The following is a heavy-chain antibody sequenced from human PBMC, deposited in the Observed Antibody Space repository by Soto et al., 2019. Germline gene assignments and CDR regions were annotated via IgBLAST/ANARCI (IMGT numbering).Heavy chain of an antibody. V-gene: IGHV4-4*02. Sequence: QVQLQESGPGLVKPSGTLSLTCAVSGGSISSSNWWSWVRQPPGKGLEWIGEIYHSGSTNYTPSLQRRVTISVDKSTPQFSLELSSVTAADTAVYYCAREPYGGYNGYGYWGQGTLVTVSS. CDR2: IYHSGST. CDR3: AREPYGGYNGYGY. D-gene: IGHD5-12*01. J-gene: IGHJ4*02. CDR1: GGSISSSNW.